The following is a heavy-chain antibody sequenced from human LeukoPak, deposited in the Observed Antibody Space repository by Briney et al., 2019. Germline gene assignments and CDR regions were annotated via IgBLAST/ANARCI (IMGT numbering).Heavy chain of an antibody. D-gene: IGHD6-19*01. V-gene: IGHV3-74*01. J-gene: IGHJ4*02. CDR1: GFTFSIYW. Sequence: GGSLRLSCAASGFTFSIYWMRWVRQAPGRGLVWVSHIKGDGSSTNYADSVKGRFTISRDNAKNTLYLQMNSLRSDDTALYYCARESESSGWYDYWGQGTLVTVSS. CDR2: IKGDGSST. CDR3: ARESESSGWYDY.